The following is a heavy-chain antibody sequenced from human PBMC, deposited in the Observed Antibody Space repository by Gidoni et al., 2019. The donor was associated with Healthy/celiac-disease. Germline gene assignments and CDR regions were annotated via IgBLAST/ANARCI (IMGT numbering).Heavy chain of an antibody. D-gene: IGHD1-26*01. CDR2: ISSSSSYI. CDR1: GFTFSSYS. J-gene: IGHJ4*02. CDR3: ARAATILVYYFDY. Sequence: EVQLVESGGGLVKPGGSLRLSCAASGFTFSSYSMNWVRQAPGKGLESVSSISSSSSYIYYADSVNSRFTISRDNAKNSLYLQMNSLRAEDTAVYYCARAATILVYYFDYWGQGTLVTVSS. V-gene: IGHV3-21*01.